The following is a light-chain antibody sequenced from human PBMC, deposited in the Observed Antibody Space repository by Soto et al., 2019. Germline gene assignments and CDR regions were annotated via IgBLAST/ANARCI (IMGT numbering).Light chain of an antibody. CDR2: ATS. CDR3: QQSYSTPLFT. J-gene: IGKJ3*01. CDR1: QRMSSY. Sequence: DIQMTQSPSSLSASVGDRVTITCRASQRMSSYLNWYQQKPGKAPKLLIYATSSLQTGFPSRFSGSRSGTDFTLTISSLQPEDFATYYCQQSYSTPLFTFGPGTTVD. V-gene: IGKV1-39*01.